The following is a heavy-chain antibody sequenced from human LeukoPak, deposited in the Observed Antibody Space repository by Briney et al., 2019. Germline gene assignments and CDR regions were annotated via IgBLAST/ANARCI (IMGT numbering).Heavy chain of an antibody. Sequence: PGGSLRLSCAASGFTFSSYAMSWVRQAPGKGLEWVSAISGSGGSTYYADSVKGRFTISRDNSKNTLYLRMNSLRAEDTAVYYCAKDLNYYDSSSYWGQGTLVTVSS. CDR2: ISGSGGST. CDR1: GFTFSSYA. J-gene: IGHJ4*02. V-gene: IGHV3-23*01. D-gene: IGHD3-22*01. CDR3: AKDLNYYDSSSY.